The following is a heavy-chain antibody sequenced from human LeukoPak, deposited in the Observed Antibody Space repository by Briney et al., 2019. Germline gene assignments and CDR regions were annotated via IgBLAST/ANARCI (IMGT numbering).Heavy chain of an antibody. J-gene: IGHJ4*02. CDR3: AKTDDSSGYYLDY. CDR1: GFTFSSYG. CDR2: IRYDGSNK. V-gene: IGHV3-30*02. D-gene: IGHD3-22*01. Sequence: GGSLRLSCAASGFTFSSYGMHWVRQAPGKGLEWVAFIRYDGSNKYYADSVKGRFTISRENSKNTLYLQMSSLRAEDTAVYYCAKTDDSSGYYLDYWGQGTLVTVSS.